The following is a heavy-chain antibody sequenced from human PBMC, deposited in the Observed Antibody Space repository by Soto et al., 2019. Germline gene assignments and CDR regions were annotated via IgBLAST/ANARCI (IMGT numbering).Heavy chain of an antibody. V-gene: IGHV1-18*04. D-gene: IGHD3-9*01. CDR2: ISAYNGNT. J-gene: IGHJ4*02. CDR3: ARAAAXLRYFDWLLPNSYDFDY. CDR1: GYTFTSYC. Sequence: ASVNVSCKASGYTFTSYCISWVRQAPGQGLEWMGWISAYNGNTNYAQKLQGRVTMTTDTSTSTAYMELRSLRSHDTAVYYCARAAAXLRYFDWLLPNSYDFDYWGQGTLVTVSS.